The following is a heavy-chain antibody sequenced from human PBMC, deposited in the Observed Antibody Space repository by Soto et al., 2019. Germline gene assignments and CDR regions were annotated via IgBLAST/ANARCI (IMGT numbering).Heavy chain of an antibody. D-gene: IGHD1-1*01. Sequence: QVQLVQSGAEVKKPGASVKVSCKASGYTFTSYGISWVRQASGQGLEWMGGISAYNGNTKYAQKLQGRVTMTTDTSTSTAYMELRSLRSADTAVYYCASDDAYKWNDGGWFDPWGQGTLVTVSS. CDR2: ISAYNGNT. J-gene: IGHJ5*02. CDR3: ASDDAYKWNDGGWFDP. CDR1: GYTFTSYG. V-gene: IGHV1-18*01.